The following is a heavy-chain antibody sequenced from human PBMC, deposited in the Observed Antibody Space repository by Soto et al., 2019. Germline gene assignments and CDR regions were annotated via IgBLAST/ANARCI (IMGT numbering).Heavy chain of an antibody. CDR1: GGTFSSYA. V-gene: IGHV1-69*12. Sequence: QVQLVQSGAEVKKPGSSVKVSCKASGGTFSSYAISWVRQAPGQGLEWMGGIIPIFGTANYAQKFQGRVTITADESTSTAYMELSSLRSEDTAVYYCARALEMEYAVDYGDPIHWYFDLWGRGTLVTVSS. J-gene: IGHJ2*01. D-gene: IGHD4-17*01. CDR2: IIPIFGTA. CDR3: ARALEMEYAVDYGDPIHWYFDL.